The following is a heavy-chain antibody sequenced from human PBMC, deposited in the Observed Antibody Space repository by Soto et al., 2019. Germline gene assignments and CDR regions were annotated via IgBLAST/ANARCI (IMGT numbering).Heavy chain of an antibody. CDR3: AHRRRGTGPTAFVDY. J-gene: IGHJ4*02. CDR2: IIPILDIA. Sequence: ASVKVSCKASGGTFSSYTISWVRQAPGQGLEWMGRIIPILDIANYAQKFQGRVTITKDTSKNQVVLIMTNMDPVDTATYYCAHRRRGTGPTAFVDYWGQGTLVTVSS. D-gene: IGHD3-10*01. V-gene: IGHV1-69*02. CDR1: GGTFSSYT.